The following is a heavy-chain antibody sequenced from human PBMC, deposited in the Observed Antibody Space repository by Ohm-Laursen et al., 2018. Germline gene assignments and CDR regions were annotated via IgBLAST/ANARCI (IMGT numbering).Heavy chain of an antibody. CDR2: ISSSGSTI. V-gene: IGHV3-11*01. D-gene: IGHD5-24*01. CDR1: GFTFSDYY. Sequence: SLRLSCTASGFTFSDYYMSWIRQAPGKGLEWVSYISSSGSTIYYADSVKGRFTISRGNAKNSLYLQMNSLRAEDTAVYYCARVSRGTLQSPWGQGTLVTVSS. J-gene: IGHJ5*02. CDR3: ARVSRGTLQSP.